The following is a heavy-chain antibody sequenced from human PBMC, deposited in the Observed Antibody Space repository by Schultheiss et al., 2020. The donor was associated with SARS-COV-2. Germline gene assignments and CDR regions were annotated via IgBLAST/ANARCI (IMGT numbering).Heavy chain of an antibody. V-gene: IGHV3-48*03. D-gene: IGHD3-9*01. J-gene: IGHJ3*02. Sequence: GGSLRLSCAASGFTFSSYEMNWVRQAPGKGLEWVSYISSSGSTIYYADSVKGRFTISRDNAKNSLYLQMNSLRAEDTAVYYCARGGYDILTGYLDAFDIWCHGTMVTVSS. CDR1: GFTFSSYE. CDR3: ARGGYDILTGYLDAFDI. CDR2: ISSSGSTI.